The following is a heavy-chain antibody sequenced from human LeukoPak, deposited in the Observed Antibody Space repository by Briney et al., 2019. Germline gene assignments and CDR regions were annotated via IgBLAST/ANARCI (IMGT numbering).Heavy chain of an antibody. Sequence: GGFLRLSCAASGFIFNSYSMNWVRQAPGKVLEWVSYIKSSGRTIYYADSVKGRFTVTRDNAKNSLYLQMNSLRDEDTAVYYCARDLAMRPTYSIDHWGQGTLVSVSS. J-gene: IGHJ4*02. CDR1: GFIFNSYS. D-gene: IGHD5-12*01. CDR2: IKSSGRTI. CDR3: ARDLAMRPTYSIDH. V-gene: IGHV3-48*02.